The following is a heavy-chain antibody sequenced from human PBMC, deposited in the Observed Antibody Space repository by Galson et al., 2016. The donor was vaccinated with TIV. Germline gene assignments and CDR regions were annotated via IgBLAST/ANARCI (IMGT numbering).Heavy chain of an antibody. CDR1: GYGFSNYG. CDR3: ARAAKPPVPVADI. J-gene: IGHJ3*02. CDR2: ISSYSGHI. D-gene: IGHD6-13*01. V-gene: IGHV1-18*01. Sequence: SVKVSCKASGYGFSNYGFIWVRQAPGQGLEWVGWISSYSGHIEYAQKFQGRGTLTTDTSTSTAYMGLRSLRSNDTAVYYCARAAKPPVPVADIWGQGTMVTVSS.